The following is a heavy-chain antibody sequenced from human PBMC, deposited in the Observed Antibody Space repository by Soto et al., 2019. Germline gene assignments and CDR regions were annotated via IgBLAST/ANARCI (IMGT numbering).Heavy chain of an antibody. D-gene: IGHD3-10*01. Sequence: QVQLVESGGGVVQPGRSLRLSCAASGFTFSSYGMHWVRQAPGKGLEWVAVISYDGSNKYYADSVKGRFTISRDNSKNTLYLQMNSLRAEDTAVYYCAKGDPEYYGSEGLVGLDYWGQGTLVTVSS. CDR3: AKGDPEYYGSEGLVGLDY. CDR2: ISYDGSNK. CDR1: GFTFSSYG. V-gene: IGHV3-30*18. J-gene: IGHJ4*02.